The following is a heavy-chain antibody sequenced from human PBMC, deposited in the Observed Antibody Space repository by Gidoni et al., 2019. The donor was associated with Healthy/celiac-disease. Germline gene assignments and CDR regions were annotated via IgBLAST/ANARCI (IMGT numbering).Heavy chain of an antibody. CDR2: IYTSGST. Sequence: QVQLQESGPGLVKPSQTLSLTCTVSGGSISSGSYYWSWIRQPAGKGLEWIGRIYTSGSTNYNPSLKSRVTISVDTSKNQFSLKLSSVTAADTAVYYCAREVGATKLSLFDYWGQGTLVTVSS. J-gene: IGHJ4*02. V-gene: IGHV4-61*02. CDR1: GGSISSGSYY. CDR3: AREVGATKLSLFDY. D-gene: IGHD1-26*01.